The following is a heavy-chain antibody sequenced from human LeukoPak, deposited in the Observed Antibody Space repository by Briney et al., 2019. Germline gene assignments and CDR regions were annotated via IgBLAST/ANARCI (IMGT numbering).Heavy chain of an antibody. Sequence: ASVKVSCKASGSTFTSYDINWVRQATGQGLEWMGWMNPTSGSTGYAQKFQGRVTITRNTSISTAYMELSGLRSEDTAVYYCARGRWTGYPHYVEWWGQGTLVTVSA. CDR1: GSTFTSYD. J-gene: IGHJ4*02. V-gene: IGHV1-8*03. CDR2: MNPTSGST. CDR3: ARGRWTGYPHYVEW. D-gene: IGHD3-10*02.